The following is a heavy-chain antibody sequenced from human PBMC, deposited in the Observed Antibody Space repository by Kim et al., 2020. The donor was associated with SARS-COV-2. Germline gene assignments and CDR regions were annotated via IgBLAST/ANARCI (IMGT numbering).Heavy chain of an antibody. D-gene: IGHD2-15*01. Sequence: NYADSVRDRITITRDNARNTLYLQMNSLRPEDTAVYYCTTTRPDGGKTDYWGQGTLVTVSS. V-gene: IGHV3-74*01. CDR3: TTTRPDGGKTDY. J-gene: IGHJ4*02.